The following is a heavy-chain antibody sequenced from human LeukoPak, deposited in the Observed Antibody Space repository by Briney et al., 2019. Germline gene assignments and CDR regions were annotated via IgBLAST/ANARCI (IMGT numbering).Heavy chain of an antibody. Sequence: GGSLRLSCAASGFTFSSYAMSWVRQAPGKGLEWVSAISGSGGSTYYADSVKGRFTISRDNAKNSLYLQMNSLRAEDTAVYYCARDSITIFGVALFDAFDIWGQGTMVTVSS. J-gene: IGHJ3*02. CDR2: ISGSGGST. CDR1: GFTFSSYA. CDR3: ARDSITIFGVALFDAFDI. V-gene: IGHV3-23*01. D-gene: IGHD3-3*01.